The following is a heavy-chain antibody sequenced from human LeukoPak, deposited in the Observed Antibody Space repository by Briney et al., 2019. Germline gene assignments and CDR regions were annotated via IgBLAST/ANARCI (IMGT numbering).Heavy chain of an antibody. J-gene: IGHJ4*02. V-gene: IGHV3-23*01. Sequence: PGGSLRLSCAASGFTFSSYAMSWVRQAPGKGLEWVSAISGSGGSTYYADSVKGRFTIPRDNSKNTLYLQMNSLRAEDTAVYYCANSRTGYSTFDYWGQGTLVTVSS. CDR3: ANSRTGYSTFDY. CDR2: ISGSGGST. CDR1: GFTFSSYA. D-gene: IGHD3/OR15-3a*01.